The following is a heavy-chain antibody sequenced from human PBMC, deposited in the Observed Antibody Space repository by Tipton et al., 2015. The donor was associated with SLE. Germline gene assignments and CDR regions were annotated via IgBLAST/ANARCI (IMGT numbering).Heavy chain of an antibody. CDR1: GGSISSYY. V-gene: IGHV4-4*08. CDR3: ARGGSGAFDI. Sequence: LRLSCTVSGGSISSYYRSWVRQPPGKGLEWIGYFYTSGSTNYNPSLKSRVTMSVDTSKNQFSLKLSSVTAADTAVYYCARGGSGAFDIWGQGTMVTVSS. J-gene: IGHJ3*02. D-gene: IGHD3-16*01. CDR2: FYTSGST.